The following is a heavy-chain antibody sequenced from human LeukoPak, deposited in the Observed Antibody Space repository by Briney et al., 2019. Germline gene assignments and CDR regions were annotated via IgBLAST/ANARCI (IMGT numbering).Heavy chain of an antibody. J-gene: IGHJ6*02. CDR2: IYYSGST. CDR1: GGSISSYY. Sequence: SETLSLTCTVSGGSISSYYWSWIRQPPGKGLEWIGYIYYSGSTNYNPSLKSRVTISVDTSKNQFSLKLSSVTAADTAAYYCARAVYYYYGMDVWGQGTTVTVSS. CDR3: ARAVYYYYGMDV. V-gene: IGHV4-59*08.